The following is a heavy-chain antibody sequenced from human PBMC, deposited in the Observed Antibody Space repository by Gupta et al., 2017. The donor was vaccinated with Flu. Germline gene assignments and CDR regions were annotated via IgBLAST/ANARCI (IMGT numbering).Heavy chain of an antibody. CDR2: FYASGGA. CDR1: Y. Sequence: YWTWIGQPAGKGLEWIGRFYASGGATYNPSLKGRVSMSVDTSKNQFSLKLTAVTAADTAVYYCSSGYYYDSDGYFRDYWGRGTLVTVSS. CDR3: SSGYYYDSDGYFRDY. D-gene: IGHD3-22*01. V-gene: IGHV4-4*07. J-gene: IGHJ4*02.